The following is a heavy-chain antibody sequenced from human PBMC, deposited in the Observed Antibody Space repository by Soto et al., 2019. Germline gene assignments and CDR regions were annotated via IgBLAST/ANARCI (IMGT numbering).Heavy chain of an antibody. J-gene: IGHJ4*02. CDR2: ISGSGDST. CDR1: GFTFSSYA. V-gene: IGHV3-23*01. D-gene: IGHD6-19*01. Sequence: EVQLLESGGGLVQPGGSLRLSCAASGFTFSSYAMSWDRQAPGKGLEWVSVISGSGDSTYYADSVKGRFTISRDNSKNALYLQMNSRRAEDTAVYYCAKRTSGLYFDYWGQGTLVTVSS. CDR3: AKRTSGLYFDY.